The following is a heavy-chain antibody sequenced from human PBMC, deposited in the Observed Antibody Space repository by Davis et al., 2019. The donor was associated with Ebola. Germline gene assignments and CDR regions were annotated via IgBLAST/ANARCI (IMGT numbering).Heavy chain of an antibody. Sequence: SETLSLTCAVYGGSSSGYYWTWIRQPPGKGLEWIGEINHSGSTHYNPSLKSRVTISVDTSKNQFSLRLSSVTAADTAVYYCASSGWSFDYWGQGTLVTVSS. CDR3: ASSGWSFDY. D-gene: IGHD6-19*01. J-gene: IGHJ4*02. CDR1: GGSSSGYY. V-gene: IGHV4-34*01. CDR2: INHSGST.